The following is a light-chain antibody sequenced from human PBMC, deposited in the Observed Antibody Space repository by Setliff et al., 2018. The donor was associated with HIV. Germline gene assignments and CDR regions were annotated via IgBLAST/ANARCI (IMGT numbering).Light chain of an antibody. CDR2: EIN. CDR1: SSDVGDFQS. CDR3: SSYTFSSTPYV. V-gene: IGLV2-14*01. Sequence: QSVLTQPASVSGSPGQSITISCTGISSDVGDFQSVSWYQQHPGKAPKLMIYEINDRPSGVSNRFSGSKSGNTASLTISRLQAEDEADYFCSSYTFSSTPYVFGTGTKVTVL. J-gene: IGLJ1*01.